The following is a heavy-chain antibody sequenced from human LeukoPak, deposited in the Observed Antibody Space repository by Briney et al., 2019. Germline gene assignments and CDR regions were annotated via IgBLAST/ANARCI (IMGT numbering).Heavy chain of an antibody. J-gene: IGHJ4*02. D-gene: IGHD4-23*01. CDR3: TTAMTTVVYKNDY. CDR1: GFSFSHAW. Sequence: GGSLRPSCAASGFSFSHAWMTWVRQAPGKGLEWVGRIKRKSDGGTTDYAAPVKGRFTISRDDSKNTLFLQMNSLKTEDTAFYYCTTAMTTVVYKNDYWGQGTLVTVSS. V-gene: IGHV3-15*01. CDR2: IKRKSDGGTT.